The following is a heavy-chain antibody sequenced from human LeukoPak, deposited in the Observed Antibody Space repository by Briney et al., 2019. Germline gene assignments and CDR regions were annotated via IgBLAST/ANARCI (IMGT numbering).Heavy chain of an antibody. V-gene: IGHV4-4*07. J-gene: IGHJ6*03. CDR1: GGSISSYY. CDR3: AREAAAGYYYYYYYMDV. D-gene: IGHD6-13*01. Sequence: PSETLSLTCTVSGGSISSYYWSWIRQPAGKGLEWIGRIYTSGSTDYNPSLKSRVTMSVDTSKNQFSLKLSSVTAAGTAVYYCAREAAAGYYYYYYYMDVWGKGTTVTVSS. CDR2: IYTSGST.